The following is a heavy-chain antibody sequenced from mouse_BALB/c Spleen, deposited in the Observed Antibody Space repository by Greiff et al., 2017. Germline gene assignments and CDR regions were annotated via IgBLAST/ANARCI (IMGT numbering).Heavy chain of an antibody. Sequence: VQLKESGAELVKPGASVKLSCTASGFNIKDTYMHWVKQRPEQGLEWIGRIDPANGNTKYDPKFQGKATITADTSSNTAYLQLSSLTSEDTAVYYCARGHYGNWFAYWGQGTLVTVSA. D-gene: IGHD2-1*01. V-gene: IGHV14-3*02. J-gene: IGHJ3*01. CDR2: IDPANGNT. CDR1: GFNIKDTY. CDR3: ARGHYGNWFAY.